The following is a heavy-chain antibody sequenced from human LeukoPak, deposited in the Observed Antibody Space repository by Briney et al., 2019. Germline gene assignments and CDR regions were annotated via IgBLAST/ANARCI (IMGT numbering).Heavy chain of an antibody. CDR3: ARGDSFDY. J-gene: IGHJ4*02. CDR2: VDFRSSNI. V-gene: IGHV3-21*01. Sequence: GGSLRLSCAASGFTFSSYNMNWVRQAPGKGLEWVSSVDFRSSNIYYADSVKGRFTISRDNAKNSLYLQMNSLRAEDTAVYCCARGDSFDYWGQGTLVTVSS. CDR1: GFTFSSYN.